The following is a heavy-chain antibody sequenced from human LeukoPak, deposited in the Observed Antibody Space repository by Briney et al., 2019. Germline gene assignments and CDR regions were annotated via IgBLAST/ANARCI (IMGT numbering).Heavy chain of an antibody. J-gene: IGHJ3*02. V-gene: IGHV4-39*01. CDR2: IYRSGTT. CDR3: ARQSVAGTIYGAFDI. D-gene: IGHD6-19*01. CDR1: GVSISSNSYY. Sequence: SETLSLTCTVSGVSISSNSYYWGWIRQPPGKGLEWIGSIYRSGTTYYNPSLKSRVTIFVDTSSNQFSLKLSSVTAADTAVYYCARQSVAGTIYGAFDIWGQGTMVTVSS.